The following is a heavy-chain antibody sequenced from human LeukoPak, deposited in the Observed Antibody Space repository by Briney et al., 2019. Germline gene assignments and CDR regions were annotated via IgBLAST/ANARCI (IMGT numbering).Heavy chain of an antibody. D-gene: IGHD6-13*01. Sequence: ASVEVSCKASGYTFTGYYMHWVRQAPGQGLEWMGWINPNSGGTNYAQKFQGRVTMTRDTSISTAYMELSRLRSDDTAVYYCARSIAAAGAYNWFDPWGQGTLVTVSS. CDR3: ARSIAAAGAYNWFDP. V-gene: IGHV1-2*02. CDR2: INPNSGGT. J-gene: IGHJ5*02. CDR1: GYTFTGYY.